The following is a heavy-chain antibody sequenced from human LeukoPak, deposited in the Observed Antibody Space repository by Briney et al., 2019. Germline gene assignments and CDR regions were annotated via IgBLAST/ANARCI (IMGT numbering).Heavy chain of an antibody. V-gene: IGHV3-21*06. J-gene: IGHJ4*02. CDR1: GFTFRTCS. D-gene: IGHD3-10*01. CDR2: ISKSGTYI. Sequence: GGSLRLSCAASGFTFRTCSMNWARQAPGKGLEWISSISKSGTYIYYADAVRGRFIISRDNANDSLYLEMNNLGVDDTAVYYCAKGSGVHYWGLGTLVVVSS. CDR3: AKGSGVHY.